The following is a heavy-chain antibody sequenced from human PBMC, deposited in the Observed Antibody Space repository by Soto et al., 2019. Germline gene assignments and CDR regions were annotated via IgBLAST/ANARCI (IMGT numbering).Heavy chain of an antibody. J-gene: IGHJ3*02. D-gene: IGHD1-7*01. V-gene: IGHV3-33*01. CDR3: ASLPGTTAAFDI. Sequence: QVQLVESGGGVVQPGRSLRLSCAASGFTFSSYGMHWVRQAPGKGLEWVAVIWYDGSNKYYADSVKGRFTISRDNSKNTLYLQMNSLRAEDTAVYYCASLPGTTAAFDIWGQGTMVTVSS. CDR2: IWYDGSNK. CDR1: GFTFSSYG.